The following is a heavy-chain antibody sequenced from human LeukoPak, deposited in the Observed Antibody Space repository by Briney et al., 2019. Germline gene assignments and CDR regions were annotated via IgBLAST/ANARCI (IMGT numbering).Heavy chain of an antibody. CDR1: GFIFSSYG. Sequence: GGSLRLPCAASGFIFSSYGMNWVRQAPGKGLEWVAVISYDGSNRYYADSVKGQFTISRDNSKNMLYLQMNSLRTEDTAVYYCARSPTSGSSFLDYWGQGTLVTVSS. J-gene: IGHJ4*02. V-gene: IGHV3-30*03. D-gene: IGHD1-26*01. CDR2: ISYDGSNR. CDR3: ARSPTSGSSFLDY.